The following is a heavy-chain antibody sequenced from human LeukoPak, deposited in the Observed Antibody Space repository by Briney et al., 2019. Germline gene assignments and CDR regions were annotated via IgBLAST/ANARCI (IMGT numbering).Heavy chain of an antibody. CDR3: ARDALPLLWAYYFDY. J-gene: IGHJ4*02. D-gene: IGHD2-2*01. V-gene: IGHV3-11*04. CDR2: ISSSGSTI. CDR1: GFTFSDYY. Sequence: GGSLRLSCAASGFTFSDYYMSWIRQAPGKGLDWVSYISSSGSTIYYADSVKGRFTISRDNAKNSLYLQMNSLRAEDTAVYYCARDALPLLWAYYFDYWGQGTLVTVSS.